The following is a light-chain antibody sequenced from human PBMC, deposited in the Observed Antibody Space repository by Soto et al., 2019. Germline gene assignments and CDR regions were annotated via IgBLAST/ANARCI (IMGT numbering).Light chain of an antibody. CDR2: RTF. CDR3: QQYDTSPHT. J-gene: IGKJ5*01. V-gene: IGKV3-20*01. Sequence: IVLTQSPGTLSLSPGERATLSCRASQPITSRYLAWYQHQPGQAPRLLIYRTFARAPAIPDRFSGGGSGTDVTLTISRLEREDFAVYYCQQYDTSPHTFGQGTRLDIK. CDR1: QPITSRY.